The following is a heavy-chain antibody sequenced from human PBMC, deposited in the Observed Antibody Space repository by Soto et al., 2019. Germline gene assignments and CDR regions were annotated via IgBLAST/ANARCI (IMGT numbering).Heavy chain of an antibody. V-gene: IGHV4-34*01. CDR1: GGSFSGYY. CDR2: INHSGST. Sequence: SETLSLTCAVYGGSFSGYYWSWIRQPPGKGLEWIGEINHSGSTNYNPSLKSRVTISVDTSKNQFSLKLSSVTAADTAVYYCARGSYRGYSYGQYYYYYYGMDVWGQGTTVTVSS. CDR3: ARGSYRGYSYGQYYYYYYGMDV. J-gene: IGHJ6*02. D-gene: IGHD5-18*01.